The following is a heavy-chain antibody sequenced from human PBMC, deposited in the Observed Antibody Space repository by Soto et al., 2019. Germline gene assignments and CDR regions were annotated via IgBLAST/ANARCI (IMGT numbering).Heavy chain of an antibody. CDR3: AKVRGNWLYHCDY. J-gene: IGHJ4*02. V-gene: IGHV3-23*01. D-gene: IGHD1-20*01. CDR1: GFTFSSYA. Sequence: PGGSLRLSCVGSGFTFSSYAMSWVRQAPGKGLEWVSAISGSGMSTYYADSVKGRFTISRDNSKNTLYLQMNSLRGEDTAVYYCAKVRGNWLYHCDYWGQGAPVTVSS. CDR2: ISGSGMST.